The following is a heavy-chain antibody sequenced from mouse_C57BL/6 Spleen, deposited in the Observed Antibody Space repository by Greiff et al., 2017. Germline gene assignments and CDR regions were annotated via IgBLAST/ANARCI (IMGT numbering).Heavy chain of an antibody. J-gene: IGHJ4*01. D-gene: IGHD1-1*01. CDR3: ARRSYYYGSSYAPYYAMDY. V-gene: IGHV1-53*01. CDR1: GYTFTSYW. CDR2: INPSNGGT. Sequence: QVQLQQPGTELVKPGASVKLSCKAPGYTFTSYWMHWVKQRPGQGLEWIGNINPSNGGTNYNEKFKSKATLTVDKSSSTAYMQLSSLTSEDSAVYYCARRSYYYGSSYAPYYAMDYWGQGTSVTVSS.